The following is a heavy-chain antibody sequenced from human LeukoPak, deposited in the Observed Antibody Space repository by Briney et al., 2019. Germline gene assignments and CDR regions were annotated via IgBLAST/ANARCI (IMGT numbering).Heavy chain of an antibody. V-gene: IGHV3-53*01. D-gene: IGHD3-22*01. CDR1: GFTVSDKY. Sequence: GGSLRLSCAVSGFTVSDKYMSWVRQAPGKGLEWVSVIYSSGNTYYADSMKGRFTISRGNSQNTMYLQMNSLRAEDTAVYYCARASDDSSSYYVYYFDYWGQGTLVTVSS. CDR3: ARASDDSSSYYVYYFDY. CDR2: IYSSGNT. J-gene: IGHJ4*02.